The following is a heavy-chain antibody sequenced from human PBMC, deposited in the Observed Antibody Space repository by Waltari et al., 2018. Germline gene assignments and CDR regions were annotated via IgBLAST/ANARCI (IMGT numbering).Heavy chain of an antibody. CDR1: DFTFSLYA. V-gene: IGHV3-23*04. CDR3: ADSSGLRGAFDI. CDR2: ISGSGGST. Sequence: EVQLVESGGGLVQPRGYMRLSCAATDFTFSLYALSWFRHALRKGLEWVSAISGSGGSTYYADSVKGRFTISRDNSKNTLYLQMNSLRAEDTAVYYCADSSGLRGAFDIWGQGTMVTVSS. D-gene: IGHD3-22*01. J-gene: IGHJ3*02.